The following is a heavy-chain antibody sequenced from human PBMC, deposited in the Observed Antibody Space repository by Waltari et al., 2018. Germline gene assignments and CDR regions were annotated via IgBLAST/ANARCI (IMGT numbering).Heavy chain of an antibody. Sequence: QVQLVESGGGVVQPGRSLRLSCAASGFTFSSYGMHWVRQAPCKGLEWVAVIWYDGSNKYYADSVKGRFTISRDNSKNTLYLQMNSLRAEDTAVYYCASLAVTDAFDIWGQGTMVTVSS. CDR1: GFTFSSYG. CDR3: ASLAVTDAFDI. CDR2: IWYDGSNK. V-gene: IGHV3-33*01. J-gene: IGHJ3*02. D-gene: IGHD6-19*01.